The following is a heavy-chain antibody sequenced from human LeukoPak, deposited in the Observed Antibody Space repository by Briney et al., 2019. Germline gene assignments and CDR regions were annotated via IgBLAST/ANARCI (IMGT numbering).Heavy chain of an antibody. CDR3: TRPAPYSGSYPFDY. D-gene: IGHD1-26*01. CDR2: IRSKANSYAT. V-gene: IGHV3-73*01. Sequence: GGSLRLSCAASGFTFSGSAIHWVRQASGKGLEWVGRIRSKANSYATAYAASVKGRFTISRDDSKNTAYLQMNSLKTEDTAVYYCTRPAPYSGSYPFDYWGQGTLVTVSS. CDR1: GFTFSGSA. J-gene: IGHJ4*02.